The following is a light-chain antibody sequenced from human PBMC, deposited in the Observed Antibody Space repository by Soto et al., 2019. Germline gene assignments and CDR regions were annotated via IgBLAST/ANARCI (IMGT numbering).Light chain of an antibody. CDR2: GAS. CDR3: QQYGSSPYT. J-gene: IGKJ2*01. Sequence: EIVLTQSPGTLSLSRGERATLSCRASQSVSSSSVAWYQQKPGQAPRLLIYGASSRATGIPDRFSGSGSGTDFTLTISRLEPEAFAVFYCQQYGSSPYTFGQGTKLEIK. CDR1: QSVSSSS. V-gene: IGKV3-20*01.